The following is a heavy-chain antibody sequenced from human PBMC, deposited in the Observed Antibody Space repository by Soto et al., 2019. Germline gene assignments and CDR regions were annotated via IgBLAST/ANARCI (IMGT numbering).Heavy chain of an antibody. CDR1: GGSISRSGYF. V-gene: IGHV4-31*03. CDR2: IYDSGST. J-gene: IGHJ4*02. Sequence: QVQLQESGPGLVKPSQTLSLTCTVSGGSISRSGYFWSWIRQHPGKGLEWIGYIYDSGSTYYNPSLKSRVSLSVDTSKNQFSLNLTSVTAADTAMYYCARSSRSYFDYWGQGTLVIVSS. CDR3: ARSSRSYFDY.